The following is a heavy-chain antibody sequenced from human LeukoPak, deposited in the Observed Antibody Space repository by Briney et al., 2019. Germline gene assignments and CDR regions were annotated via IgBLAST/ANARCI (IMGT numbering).Heavy chain of an antibody. D-gene: IGHD3-22*01. CDR3: AKFVNYYDSSGAYSDY. CDR1: GFTFSSYA. CDR2: ISGSGGST. J-gene: IGHJ4*02. V-gene: IGHV3-23*01. Sequence: GGPLRLSCAASGFTFSSYAMSWVRQAPGKGLEWVSAISGSGGSTYYADSVKGRFTISRDNSKNTLYLQMNSLRAEDTAVYYCAKFVNYYDSSGAYSDYWGQGTLVTVSS.